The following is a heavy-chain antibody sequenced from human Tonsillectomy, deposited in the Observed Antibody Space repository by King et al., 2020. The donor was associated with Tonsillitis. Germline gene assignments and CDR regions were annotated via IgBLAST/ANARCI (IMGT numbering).Heavy chain of an antibody. Sequence: QLVQSGAEVKKPGSSVKVSCKASEGTYTSYGITWVRQAPGQGLEWMGGIIPIFATAHYAQKFQGRVTITADESTSTVYMEVSSLRSEDTAVYYCARDRDFGDSYGMDVWGQGTTVIVSS. D-gene: IGHD4-17*01. CDR1: EGTYTSYG. CDR2: IIPIFATA. J-gene: IGHJ6*02. CDR3: ARDRDFGDSYGMDV. V-gene: IGHV1-69*01.